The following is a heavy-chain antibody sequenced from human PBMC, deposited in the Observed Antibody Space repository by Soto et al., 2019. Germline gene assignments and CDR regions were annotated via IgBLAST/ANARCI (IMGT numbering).Heavy chain of an antibody. CDR1: GFTFGSYA. V-gene: IGHV3-23*01. Sequence: EVQLLESGGGLVQPGGSLRLSCEASGFTFGSYAMSWVRQVPGKGLEWVSGFSTWDGSAHYVDSVKGRFTVSRDNSKNMLFLVMDSLRAEDTALYYCAKAGSGNHFDHWGQGALVTVSS. CDR2: FSTWDGSA. CDR3: AKAGSGNHFDH. D-gene: IGHD1-26*01. J-gene: IGHJ5*02.